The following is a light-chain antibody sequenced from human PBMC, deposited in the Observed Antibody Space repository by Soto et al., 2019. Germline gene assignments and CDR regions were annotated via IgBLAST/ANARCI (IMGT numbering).Light chain of an antibody. CDR3: QQYDDLPIT. CDR2: DAS. V-gene: IGKV1-33*01. Sequence: DIQLTPFPSSLSASVGDTCPITCPASQDISHYLNWSQPKPGKALKLLIDDASNLQPGVPSRVRGRGAGTEFSFNITSLQPEDVATYYCQQYDDLPITFGQGTRLEIK. J-gene: IGKJ5*01. CDR1: QDISHY.